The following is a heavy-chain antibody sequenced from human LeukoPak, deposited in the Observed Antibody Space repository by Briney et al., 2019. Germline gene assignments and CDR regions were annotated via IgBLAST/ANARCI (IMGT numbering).Heavy chain of an antibody. V-gene: IGHV4-59*01. J-gene: IGHJ2*01. CDR3: GGDRYSYGWYFDL. Sequence: PSETLSLTCTVSGGSISSYYWSWIRQPPGKGLEWIGYIYYSGSTNYNPSLKSRVTISVDTSKNQFSLKLSSVTAANTAVYYCGGDRYSYGWYFDLWGRGTLVTVSS. CDR2: IYYSGST. CDR1: GGSISSYY. D-gene: IGHD5-18*01.